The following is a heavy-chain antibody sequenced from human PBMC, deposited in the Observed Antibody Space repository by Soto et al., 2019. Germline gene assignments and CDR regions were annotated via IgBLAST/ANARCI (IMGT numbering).Heavy chain of an antibody. J-gene: IGHJ6*02. D-gene: IGHD2-2*01. CDR1: GYTFTSYA. CDR3: ARELPGYCSSTSCPYYYGMGV. V-gene: IGHV1-3*04. Sequence: ASVKVSCKASGYTFTSYAMHWVRQAPGQSLEWMGWINTGKGNTKYSQNFQGRVTITSDTSASTAYMDLSSLRSEDTAMYYCARELPGYCSSTSCPYYYGMGVWGQGTTVTVSS. CDR2: INTGKGNT.